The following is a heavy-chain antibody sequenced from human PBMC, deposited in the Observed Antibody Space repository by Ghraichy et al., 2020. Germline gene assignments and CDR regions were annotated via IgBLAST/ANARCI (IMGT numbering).Heavy chain of an antibody. J-gene: IGHJ3*02. D-gene: IGHD5-12*01. CDR2: IKSKTDGGTT. CDR3: TTYPRRGYSGYGLSNAFDI. Sequence: GGSLRLSCAASGFTFSNAWMSWVRQAPGKGLEWVGRIKSKTDGGTTDYAAPVKGRFTISRDDSKNTLYLQMNSLKTEDTAVYYCTTYPRRGYSGYGLSNAFDIWGQGTMVTVSS. CDR1: GFTFSNAW. V-gene: IGHV3-15*01.